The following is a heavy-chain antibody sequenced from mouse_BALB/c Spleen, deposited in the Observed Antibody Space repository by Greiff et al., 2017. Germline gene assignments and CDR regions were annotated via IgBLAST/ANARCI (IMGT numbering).Heavy chain of an antibody. Sequence: VKLVESGPGLVAPSQSLSITCTVSGFSLTSYGVHWVRQPPGKGLEWLGVIWAGGSTNYNSALMSRLSISKDNSKSQVFLKMNSLQTDDTAMYYCARDRDGNFYAMDYWGQGTSVTVSS. J-gene: IGHJ4*01. CDR3: ARDRDGNFYAMDY. V-gene: IGHV2-9*02. D-gene: IGHD2-1*01. CDR2: IWAGGST. CDR1: GFSLTSYG.